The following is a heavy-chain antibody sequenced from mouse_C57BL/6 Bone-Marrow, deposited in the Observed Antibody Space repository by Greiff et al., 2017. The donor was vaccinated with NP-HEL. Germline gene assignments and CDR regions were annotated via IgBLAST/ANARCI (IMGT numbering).Heavy chain of an antibody. CDR2: IYPGDGDT. D-gene: IGHD4-1*01. CDR1: GYAFSSSW. CDR3: AWAFDY. Sequence: QVQLQQSGPELVKPGASVKISCKASGYAFSSSWMNWVKQRPGKGLEWIGRIYPGDGDTNYNGKFKGKDTLTADKSSSTVYMQLSSLTSEDSAVYFCAWAFDYWGQGTTLTVSS. V-gene: IGHV1-82*01. J-gene: IGHJ2*01.